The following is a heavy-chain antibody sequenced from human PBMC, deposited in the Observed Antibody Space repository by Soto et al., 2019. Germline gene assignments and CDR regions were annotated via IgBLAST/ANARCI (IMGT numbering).Heavy chain of an antibody. Sequence: GESLKISFKGSGYNFGSYWICWVRQMSGKGLEWMAIIKPGDSERRYSPSFEGQVTISVDKSISSAYLQWNSLKASDTAMYYCVRTHNKYAADWGQGNLVTVSS. D-gene: IGHD6-13*01. CDR1: GYNFGSYW. CDR2: IKPGDSER. V-gene: IGHV5-51*01. J-gene: IGHJ1*01. CDR3: VRTHNKYAAD.